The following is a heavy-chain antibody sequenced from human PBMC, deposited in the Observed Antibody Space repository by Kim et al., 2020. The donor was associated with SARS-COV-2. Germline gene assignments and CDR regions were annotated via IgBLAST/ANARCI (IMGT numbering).Heavy chain of an antibody. J-gene: IGHJ6*02. CDR2: IIPIFGTA. Sequence: SVKVSCKASGGTFSSYAISWVRQAPGQGLEWMGGIIPIFGTANYAQKFQGRVTITADESTSTAYMELSSLRSEDTAVYYCARLPRYFDEYYYYGMDVWGQGTTVTVSS. CDR1: GGTFSSYA. CDR3: ARLPRYFDEYYYYGMDV. D-gene: IGHD3-9*01. V-gene: IGHV1-69*13.